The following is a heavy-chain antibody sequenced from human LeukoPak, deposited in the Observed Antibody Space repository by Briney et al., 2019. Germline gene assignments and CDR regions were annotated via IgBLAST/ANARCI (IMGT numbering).Heavy chain of an antibody. Sequence: PSETLSLTCTVSGGSISSSSYYWGWIRQPPGKWLEWIGSIYYSGSTYHNPSLKSRVTISVDTSKNQFSLKLSSVTAADTAVYYCARLGDYGGNPILNKYYFDYWGQGTLVTVSS. D-gene: IGHD4-23*01. CDR2: IYYSGST. J-gene: IGHJ4*02. V-gene: IGHV4-39*01. CDR3: ARLGDYGGNPILNKYYFDY. CDR1: GGSISSSSYY.